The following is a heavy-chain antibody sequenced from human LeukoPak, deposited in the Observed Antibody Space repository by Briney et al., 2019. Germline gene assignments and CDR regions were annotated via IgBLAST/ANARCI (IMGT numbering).Heavy chain of an antibody. Sequence: GASVKVSCKASGYTFTSYDINWVRQATGQGLEWMGWMNPNSGNTGYAQKFQGRVTMTRSTSISTAYMELSSLRSEDTAVYYCARRRRMSSGWYGNWFDPWGQGTLVTVSS. CDR1: GYTFTSYD. V-gene: IGHV1-8*01. D-gene: IGHD6-19*01. CDR2: MNPNSGNT. CDR3: ARRRRMSSGWYGNWFDP. J-gene: IGHJ5*02.